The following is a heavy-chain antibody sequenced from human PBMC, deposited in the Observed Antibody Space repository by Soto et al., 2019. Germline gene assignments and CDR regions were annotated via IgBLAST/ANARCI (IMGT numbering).Heavy chain of an antibody. CDR1: GFTFSRNA. V-gene: IGHV3-30-3*01. J-gene: IGHJ6*02. CDR3: ARDREYSGFYYGMDV. CDR2: ISFDGNNQ. Sequence: QEQLVQSGGGVVQPGRSLRLSCEASGFTFSRNAMHWVRQAPGKGLEWVAVISFDGNNQYYTDSVNGRFTISRDNSKNTLDLQMNSLRREDTAVYYCARDREYSGFYYGMDVWGQGTTVTVSS. D-gene: IGHD5-12*01.